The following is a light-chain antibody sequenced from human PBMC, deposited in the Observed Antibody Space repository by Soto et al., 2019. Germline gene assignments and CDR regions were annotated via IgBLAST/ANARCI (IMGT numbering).Light chain of an antibody. CDR2: GNG. CDR3: QSYDSSLSGPFYV. Sequence: QPVLTQPPSVSGAPGQRVTISCTGSSSNIGAGYDVHWYQQLPGTAPKLLIYGNGNRPSGVPDRFSGSKSGTSASLAITGLQAEDEADYYCQSYDSSLSGPFYVFGTGTKLTVL. J-gene: IGLJ1*01. CDR1: SSNIGAGYD. V-gene: IGLV1-40*01.